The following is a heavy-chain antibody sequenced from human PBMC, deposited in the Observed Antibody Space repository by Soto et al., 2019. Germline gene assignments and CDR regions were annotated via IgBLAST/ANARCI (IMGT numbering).Heavy chain of an antibody. CDR2: FSYSGSL. J-gene: IGHJ2*01. CDR3: AGGPRYWSFAL. Sequence: SETLSLTCSVYGGSPRAYHWSWIRQSPGEGLEWIGEFSYSGSLNYNPSLKRRVAVSLDTSTDHFSLTMTSVTAADTGVYFCAGGPRYWSFALWGRGTLVTVSS. V-gene: IGHV4-34*01. D-gene: IGHD1-20*01. CDR1: GGSPRAYH.